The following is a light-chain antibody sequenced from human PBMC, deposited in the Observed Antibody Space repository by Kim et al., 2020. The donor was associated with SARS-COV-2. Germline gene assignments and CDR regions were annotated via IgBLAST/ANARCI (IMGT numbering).Light chain of an antibody. CDR1: QGISSW. CDR2: AAS. Sequence: DIQMTQTPPSLSASVGDRVTITCRASQGISSWLAWYQQKPGRAPRSLIYAASSLQSGVPSRFSGSGSGTDFALTITSLQPEDFAIYYWQQYDSYPRTFGQGTKVDIK. J-gene: IGKJ1*01. CDR3: QQYDSYPRT. V-gene: IGKV1D-16*01.